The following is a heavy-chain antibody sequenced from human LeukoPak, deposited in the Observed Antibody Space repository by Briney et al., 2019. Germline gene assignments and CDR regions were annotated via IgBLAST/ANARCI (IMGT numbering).Heavy chain of an antibody. J-gene: IGHJ3*02. CDR3: AKDSLSDYYDSSGFAFDI. V-gene: IGHV3-23*01. CDR1: GFTFSSYA. Sequence: GGSLRLSCAASGFTFSSYAMSWVRLAPGKGLEWVSAISGSGGSTYYADSVKGRFTISRDNSKNTLYLQMNSLRAEDTAVYYCAKDSLSDYYDSSGFAFDIWGQGTMVTVSS. CDR2: ISGSGGST. D-gene: IGHD3-22*01.